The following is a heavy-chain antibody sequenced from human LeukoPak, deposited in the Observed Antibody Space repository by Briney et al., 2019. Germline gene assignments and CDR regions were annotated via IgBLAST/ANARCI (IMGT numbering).Heavy chain of an antibody. D-gene: IGHD4-17*01. CDR3: AKVAGDYVSPFDY. CDR2: IKQDGSEK. Sequence: GGSLRLSCAASGFTFSSYWMSWVRQAPGKGLEWVANIKQDGSEKYYVDSVKGRFTISRDNAKNSLYLQMNSLRAEDTALYYCAKVAGDYVSPFDYWGQGTLVTVSS. J-gene: IGHJ4*02. CDR1: GFTFSSYW. V-gene: IGHV3-7*03.